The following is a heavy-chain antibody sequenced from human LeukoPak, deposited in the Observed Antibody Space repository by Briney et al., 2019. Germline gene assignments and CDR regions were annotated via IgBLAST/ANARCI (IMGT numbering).Heavy chain of an antibody. CDR1: GGSISTYY. J-gene: IGHJ4*02. CDR2: LYYSGST. V-gene: IGHV4-59*04. D-gene: IGHD1-14*01. Sequence: PSETLSLTCTVSGGSISTYYWSWIRQPPGKGLEWIGYLYYSGSTYYNPSLESRVTISVDTSKNQFSLKLSSVTAADTAVYYCAREDRRGHSFDYWGQGTLVTVSS. CDR3: AREDRRGHSFDY.